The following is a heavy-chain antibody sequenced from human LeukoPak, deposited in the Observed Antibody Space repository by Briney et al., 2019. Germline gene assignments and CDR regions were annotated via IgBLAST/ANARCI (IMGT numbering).Heavy chain of an antibody. D-gene: IGHD1-1*01. J-gene: IGHJ4*02. V-gene: IGHV1-69*13. CDR2: IIPIFGTA. CDR3: AREKTGTTIFDY. CDR1: GGTFSSYA. Sequence: SVKVSCKASGGTFSSYAISWVRQAPGQGLEWMGGIIPIFGTANYAQKSQGRVTITADESTSTAYMELSSLRSEDTAVYYCAREKTGTTIFDYWGQGTLVTVSS.